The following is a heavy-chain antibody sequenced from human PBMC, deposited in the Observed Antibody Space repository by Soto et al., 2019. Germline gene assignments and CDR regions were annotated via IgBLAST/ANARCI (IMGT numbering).Heavy chain of an antibody. Sequence: QVQLQQWGAGLLKPSETLSLTCAVYGGSFSGYYWSWIRQPPGKGLEWIGEISHSGSTNYNPSLKSRVTISVDTSKNQFSLKLSSVTAADTAVYYCARGAGYGGGDYWGQGTLVTVSS. CDR1: GGSFSGYY. J-gene: IGHJ4*02. D-gene: IGHD4-17*01. V-gene: IGHV4-34*01. CDR3: ARGAGYGGGDY. CDR2: ISHSGST.